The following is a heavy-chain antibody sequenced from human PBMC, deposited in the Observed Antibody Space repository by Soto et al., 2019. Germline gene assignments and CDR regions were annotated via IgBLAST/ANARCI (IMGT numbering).Heavy chain of an antibody. Sequence: GGSLRLSCAASGFTFSNAWMSWVRQAPGKGLEWVGRIKSKTDGGTTDYAAPVKGRFTISRDDSKSTLYLQMNSLKTEDTAVYYCTTDPEQGYSYGYQSYYYYYMDVWGKGTTVTVSS. CDR3: TTDPEQGYSYGYQSYYYYYMDV. CDR1: GFTFSNAW. J-gene: IGHJ6*03. D-gene: IGHD5-18*01. CDR2: IKSKTDGGTT. V-gene: IGHV3-15*01.